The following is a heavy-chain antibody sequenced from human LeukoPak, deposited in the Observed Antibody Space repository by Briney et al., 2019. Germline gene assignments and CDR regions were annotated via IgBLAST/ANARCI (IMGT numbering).Heavy chain of an antibody. D-gene: IGHD2-2*01. Sequence: PGGSLRLSCAASGFPFSTYAMTWVRQAPGKGLEWVSTLNDISNLIYYADSVKGRFTISRDNSKNTVYLQMNRLRADDTATYYCAKAAGLKDIVVVPAASYYFDYWGQGTLVTVSS. CDR3: AKAAGLKDIVVVPAASYYFDY. CDR1: GFPFSTYA. V-gene: IGHV3-23*01. CDR2: LNDISNLI. J-gene: IGHJ4*02.